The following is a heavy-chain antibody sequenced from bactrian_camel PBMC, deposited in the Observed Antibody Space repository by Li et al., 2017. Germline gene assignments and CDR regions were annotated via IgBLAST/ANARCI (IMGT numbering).Heavy chain of an antibody. V-gene: IGHV3S53*01. D-gene: IGHD1*01. CDR2: INGRGGT. CDR3: AADLVTDEPSLVEREYYY. J-gene: IGHJ4*01. CDR1: GYAASKFN. Sequence: VQLVESGGGTVQPGGSLRLSCVASGYAASKFNMAWFRQAPGKEREGVAGINGRGGTSYADSVQGRFTISKDMAENTVYLQMTSLNVEDTGMYYCAADLVTDEPSLVEREYYYWGQGTQVTVS.